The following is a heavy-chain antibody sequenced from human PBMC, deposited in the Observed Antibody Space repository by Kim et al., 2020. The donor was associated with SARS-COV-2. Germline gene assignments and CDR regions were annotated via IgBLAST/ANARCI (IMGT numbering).Heavy chain of an antibody. J-gene: IGHJ4*02. D-gene: IGHD3-9*01. V-gene: IGHV5-10-1*01. Sequence: RPSFQGHVTISADKSISTAYLQWSSLKASDTAMYYCARPYDILTGYYGYWGQGTLVTVSS. CDR3: ARPYDILTGYYGY.